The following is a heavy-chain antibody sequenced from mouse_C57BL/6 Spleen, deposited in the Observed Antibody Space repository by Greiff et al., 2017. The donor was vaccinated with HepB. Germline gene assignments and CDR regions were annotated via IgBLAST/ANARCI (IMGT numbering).Heavy chain of an antibody. CDR2: ISSGGSYT. Sequence: EVQLVESGGDLVKPGGSLKLSCAASGFTFSSYGMSWVRQTPDKRLEWVATISSGGSYTYYPDSVKGRFTISRDNAKNTLYLQMSSLKSEDTAMYYGARQDLLDYWGQGTTLTVSS. CDR3: ARQDLLDY. CDR1: GFTFSSYG. V-gene: IGHV5-6*01. J-gene: IGHJ2*01.